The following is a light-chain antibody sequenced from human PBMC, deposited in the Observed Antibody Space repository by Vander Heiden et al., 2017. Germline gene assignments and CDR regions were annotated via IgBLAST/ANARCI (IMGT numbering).Light chain of an antibody. J-gene: IGLJ2*01. CDR1: KLGNKY. CDR2: QDN. V-gene: IGLV3-1*01. CDR3: QAWDSSTGV. Sequence: SYKLTQPPSVSVSQGQTASITCSGDKLGNKYACWYQHKPGQSPVLVIYQDNKRPSGIPERFSGSNSGNTATLTISGTQAMDEADYYCQAWDSSTGVFGGGTKLTVL.